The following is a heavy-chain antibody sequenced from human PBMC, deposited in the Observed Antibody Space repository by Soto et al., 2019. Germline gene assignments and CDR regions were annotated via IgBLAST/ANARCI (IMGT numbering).Heavy chain of an antibody. CDR3: ARGGGVGVAGSAAFDM. V-gene: IGHV1-2*02. D-gene: IGHD3-3*01. CDR2: INPATGAA. CDR1: GYPVTAYY. J-gene: IGHJ3*02. Sequence: QLHLVQSGAVVKKPGASVTVSCSASGYPVTAYYMHWVRQAPGRGLEWMGGINPATGAAKYTQTCRGRVTMTRDTPTSTVFMELSGLASGDTAAFYWARGGGVGVAGSAAFDMWGQGTLVTVSS.